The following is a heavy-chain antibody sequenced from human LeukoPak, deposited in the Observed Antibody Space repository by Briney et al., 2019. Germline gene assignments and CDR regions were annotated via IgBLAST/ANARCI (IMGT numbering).Heavy chain of an antibody. CDR2: IIPIFGTA. J-gene: IGHJ3*02. V-gene: IGHV1-69*13. Sequence: ASVKVSCKASGGTFSSYAISWVRQAPGQGLEWMGGIIPIFGTANYAQKFQGRVTITADESTSTAYMELSSLRSEDTAVYYCARDCRSYYDFWSGYQDAFDIWGQGTMVTVSS. D-gene: IGHD3-3*01. CDR1: GGTFSSYA. CDR3: ARDCRSYYDFWSGYQDAFDI.